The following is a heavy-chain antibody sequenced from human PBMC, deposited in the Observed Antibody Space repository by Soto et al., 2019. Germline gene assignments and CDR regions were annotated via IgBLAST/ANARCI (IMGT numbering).Heavy chain of an antibody. CDR3: ARVGCSSTSCYYYFDY. Sequence: GGSLRLSCAASGFTFSSYGMHWVRQAPGKGLEWVAVIWYDGSNKYYADSVKGRFTISRDNSKNTLYLQMNSLRAEDTAVYYCARVGCSSTSCYYYFDYWGQGTLVTVSS. V-gene: IGHV3-33*01. J-gene: IGHJ4*02. CDR2: IWYDGSNK. D-gene: IGHD2-2*01. CDR1: GFTFSSYG.